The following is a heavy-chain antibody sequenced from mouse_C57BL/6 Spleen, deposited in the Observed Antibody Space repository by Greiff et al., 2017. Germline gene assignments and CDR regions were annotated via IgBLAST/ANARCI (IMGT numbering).Heavy chain of an antibody. CDR1: GYTFTDYY. D-gene: IGHD4-1*01. Sequence: VHVKQSGPELVKPGASVKISCKASGYTFTDYYMNWVKQSHGKSLEWIGDINPNNGGTSYNQKFKGKATLTVDKSSSTAYMELRSLTSEDSAVYYCANWDYWGQGTTLTVSS. CDR3: ANWDY. V-gene: IGHV1-26*01. J-gene: IGHJ2*01. CDR2: INPNNGGT.